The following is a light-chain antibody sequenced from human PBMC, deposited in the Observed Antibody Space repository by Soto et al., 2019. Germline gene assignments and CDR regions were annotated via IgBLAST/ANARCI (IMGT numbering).Light chain of an antibody. V-gene: IGLV2-14*01. Sequence: QSALTQPASVSGSPGQSITISCTGTSSDVGGYNHVSWYQQHPGKVPKLMIRDVSNRPSGVSNRFSGSKSGNTASLTISGLQTEDEADYYCSSYTSSSTVVFGGGTKLTVL. CDR3: SSYTSSSTVV. CDR2: DVS. CDR1: SSDVGGYNH. J-gene: IGLJ2*01.